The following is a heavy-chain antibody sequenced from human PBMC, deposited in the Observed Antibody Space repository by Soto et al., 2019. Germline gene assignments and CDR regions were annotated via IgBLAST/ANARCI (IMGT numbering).Heavy chain of an antibody. CDR3: ARTGELRFLEWLSTQYYYYGMDV. D-gene: IGHD3-3*01. J-gene: IGHJ6*02. CDR1: GGSISSSSYY. CDR2: IYYSGST. V-gene: IGHV4-39*01. Sequence: SETLSLTCTVSGGSISSSSYYWGWIRQPPGKGLEWIGSIYYSGSTYYNPSLKSRVTISVDTSKNQFSLKLSSVTAADTAVYYCARTGELRFLEWLSTQYYYYGMDVWGQGTTVTVSS.